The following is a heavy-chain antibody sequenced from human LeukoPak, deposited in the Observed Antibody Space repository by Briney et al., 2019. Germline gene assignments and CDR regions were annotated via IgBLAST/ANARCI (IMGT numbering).Heavy chain of an antibody. D-gene: IGHD3-22*01. Sequence: GESLKISCTGSGYTFTNYWIGWVRQMPGKGVEWMGIIYPGDSDTRYSPSFQGQVTISADRSISIAYLQWSSLRASDTAMYFCARVHPAGGSGYGDYWGQGTLVTVSS. CDR3: ARVHPAGGSGYGDY. CDR1: GYTFTNYW. J-gene: IGHJ4*02. V-gene: IGHV5-51*01. CDR2: IYPGDSDT.